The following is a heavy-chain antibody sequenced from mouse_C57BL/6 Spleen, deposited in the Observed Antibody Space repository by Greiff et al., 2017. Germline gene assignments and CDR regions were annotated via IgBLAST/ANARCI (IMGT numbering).Heavy chain of an antibody. CDR1: GYTFTSYW. CDR3: ARSKDSNYWFAY. J-gene: IGHJ3*01. CDR2: IDPSDSYT. Sequence: QVQLQQPGAELVMPGASVKLSCKASGYTFTSYWMHWVKQRPGQGLEWIGEIDPSDSYTNYNQKFKGKSTLTVDKSSSTAYMQLSSLTSEDSAVYYCARSKDSNYWFAYWGQGTLVTVSA. V-gene: IGHV1-69*01. D-gene: IGHD2-5*01.